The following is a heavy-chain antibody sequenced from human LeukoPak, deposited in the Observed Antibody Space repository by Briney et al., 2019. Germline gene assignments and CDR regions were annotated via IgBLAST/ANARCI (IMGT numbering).Heavy chain of an antibody. Sequence: PGRSLRLSCAASGFTFSSYGMHWVRQAPGKGLEWVGRIKSKTDGGTTDYAAPVKGRFTISRDDSKNTLYLQMNSLKTEDTAVYYCTTDPEVDNWFDPWGQGTLVTVSS. CDR3: TTDPEVDNWFDP. CDR1: GFTFSSYG. D-gene: IGHD1-26*01. J-gene: IGHJ5*02. V-gene: IGHV3-15*01. CDR2: IKSKTDGGTT.